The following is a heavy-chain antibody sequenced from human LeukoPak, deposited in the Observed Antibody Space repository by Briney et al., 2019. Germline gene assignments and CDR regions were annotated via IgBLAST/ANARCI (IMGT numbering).Heavy chain of an antibody. V-gene: IGHV3-30*02. CDR3: AKDQCTRTSCDGYPGY. Sequence: PGGSLTLSCAASGFTFSSYGMHWVRQAPGKGLEWVAFIHFDGSTKYSGDSVQGRFTISRDNSRNILYLQMNNLRPEDTAFYYCAKDQCTRTSCDGYPGYWGQGTLVTVSS. D-gene: IGHD2-2*01. J-gene: IGHJ4*02. CDR2: IHFDGSTK. CDR1: GFTFSSYG.